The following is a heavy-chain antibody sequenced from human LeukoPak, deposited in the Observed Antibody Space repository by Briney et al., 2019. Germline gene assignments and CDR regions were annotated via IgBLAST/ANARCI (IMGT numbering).Heavy chain of an antibody. Sequence: ASVKVSCKASGYTFTSYGISWVRQAPGQGLEWMGWISAYNGNTNYAQKFQGRVTITRNTSISTAYMELSSLRSEDTAVYYCASGDAFDIWGQGTMVTVSS. V-gene: IGHV1-18*01. CDR1: GYTFTSYG. CDR3: ASGDAFDI. CDR2: ISAYNGNT. J-gene: IGHJ3*02.